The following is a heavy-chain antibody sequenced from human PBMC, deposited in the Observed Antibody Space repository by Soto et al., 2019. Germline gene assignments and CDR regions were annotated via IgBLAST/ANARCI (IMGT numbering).Heavy chain of an antibody. Sequence: GGSLRLSCAASGFTFSNYGMHWVRQAPGKGLEWVAVISSDGNNRYYADSVKGRFTISRDISKNTLYLQMSSLRAEDTAMYYCTKDGNTTLISSGDYWGQGTLVTVSS. J-gene: IGHJ4*02. CDR2: ISSDGNNR. CDR3: TKDGNTTLISSGDY. D-gene: IGHD1-1*01. CDR1: GFTFSNYG. V-gene: IGHV3-30*18.